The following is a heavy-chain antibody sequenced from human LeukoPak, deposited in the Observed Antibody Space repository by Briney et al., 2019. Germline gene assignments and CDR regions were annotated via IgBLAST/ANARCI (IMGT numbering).Heavy chain of an antibody. Sequence: SETLSLTCAVYGGSFSGYYWSWIRQPPGKGLEWIGEINHSGSTNYNPSLKSRVTISVDTSKNQFSLRLSSVTAADTAVYYCASPGSGRHAFDIWGQGTMVTVSS. CDR3: ASPGSGRHAFDI. D-gene: IGHD3-10*01. CDR2: INHSGST. J-gene: IGHJ3*02. CDR1: GGSFSGYY. V-gene: IGHV4-34*01.